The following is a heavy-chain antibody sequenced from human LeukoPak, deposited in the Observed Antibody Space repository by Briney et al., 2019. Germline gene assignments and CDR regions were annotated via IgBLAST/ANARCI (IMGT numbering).Heavy chain of an antibody. CDR3: ARAPSEIGGYYPEYFRH. D-gene: IGHD3-22*01. J-gene: IGHJ1*01. Sequence: GGSLRLSCAASGFTFSSYWMHWVRHAPGKGLVWVSRIKSDGSTRYADSVKGRFTISRDNAKNTVSLQMTSLRAEHTGVYYCARAPSEIGGYYPEYFRHWGQGTLVIVSS. V-gene: IGHV3-74*01. CDR2: IKSDGST. CDR1: GFTFSSYW.